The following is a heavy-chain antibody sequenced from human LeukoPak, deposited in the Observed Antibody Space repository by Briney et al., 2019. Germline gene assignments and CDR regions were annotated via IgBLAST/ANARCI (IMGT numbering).Heavy chain of an antibody. CDR1: GFTFSSYG. Sequence: AGGSLRLSCAASGFTFSSYGMHWVRQAPGKGLEWVAVIWYDGSNKYYADSVKGRFTISRDNSKNTLYLQMNSLRAEDTAVYYCAREYCSGGSCYNAFDIWGQGTMVTVSS. CDR3: AREYCSGGSCYNAFDI. J-gene: IGHJ3*02. CDR2: IWYDGSNK. D-gene: IGHD2-15*01. V-gene: IGHV3-33*01.